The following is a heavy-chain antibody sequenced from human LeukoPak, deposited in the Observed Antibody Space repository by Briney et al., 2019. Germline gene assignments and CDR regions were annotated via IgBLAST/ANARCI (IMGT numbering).Heavy chain of an antibody. CDR3: AGDSGWYYFDY. V-gene: IGHV1-2*02. CDR2: INPNSGGT. D-gene: IGHD6-19*01. CDR1: GYTFTGYY. J-gene: IGHJ4*02. Sequence: ASVKVSCKASGYTFTGYYIHWVRQAPGQGLKWMGWINPNSGGTNYAQKFQGRVTMTRDTSISTAYMDLSRLRSDDTAVYYCAGDSGWYYFDYWGQGTLVTVSS.